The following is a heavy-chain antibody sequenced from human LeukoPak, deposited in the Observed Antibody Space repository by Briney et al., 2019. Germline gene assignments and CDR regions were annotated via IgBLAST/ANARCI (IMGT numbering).Heavy chain of an antibody. V-gene: IGHV3-21*01. J-gene: IGHJ4*02. Sequence: PGGSLRLSCAASGFTFSSYSMNWVRQAPGKGLEWVSSISSSSSYIYYADSVKGRFTISRDNAKNSLYLQMNSLRAEDTAVYYCARSRPLGIPYDYWGQGTLVTVSS. D-gene: IGHD2-21*01. CDR1: GFTFSSYS. CDR2: ISSSSSYI. CDR3: ARSRPLGIPYDY.